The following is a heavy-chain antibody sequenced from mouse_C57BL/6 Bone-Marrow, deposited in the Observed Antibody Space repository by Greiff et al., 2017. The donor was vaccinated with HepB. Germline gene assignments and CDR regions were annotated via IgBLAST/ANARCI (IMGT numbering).Heavy chain of an antibody. D-gene: IGHD3-2*02. J-gene: IGHJ3*01. V-gene: IGHV1-64*01. CDR1: GYTFTSYW. CDR2: IHPNSGST. CDR3: ARTDSSGRWFAY. Sequence: QVQLQQPGAELVKPGASVKLSCKASGYTFTSYWMHWVKQRPGQGLEWIGMIHPNSGSTNYNEKFKSKATLTVDKSSSTAYMQLSSLTSEDSAVYYCARTDSSGRWFAYWGQGTLVTVSA.